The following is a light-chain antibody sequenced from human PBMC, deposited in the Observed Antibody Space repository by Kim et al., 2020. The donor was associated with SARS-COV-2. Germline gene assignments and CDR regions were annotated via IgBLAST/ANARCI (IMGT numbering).Light chain of an antibody. V-gene: IGLV3-19*01. CDR1: SLRNYY. Sequence: SSELTQDPAVSVALGQTIRITCQGDSLRNYYASWYQQKPGLAPVLVIYSKNNRPSGIPDRFSGSISGTPASLTITGAQAEDEADYYCNSRDSSGNHYVFG. CDR3: NSRDSSGNHYV. J-gene: IGLJ1*01. CDR2: SKN.